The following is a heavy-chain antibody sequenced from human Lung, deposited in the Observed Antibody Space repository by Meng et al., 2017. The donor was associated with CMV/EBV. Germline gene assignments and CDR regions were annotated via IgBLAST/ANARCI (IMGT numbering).Heavy chain of an antibody. CDR2: ISSSSSTI. CDR3: ARVRTYFDHSGYLDY. V-gene: IGHV3-48*04. J-gene: IGHJ4*02. D-gene: IGHD3-22*01. CDR1: GFTFSTHS. Sequence: LTXXGSGFTFSTHSMIWVRQAPGQGLELVSYISSSSSTIYYGDSVKGRFTISRDNARNSIYLQMNSLRPEDTAVYYCARVRTYFDHSGYLDYWGQGTLVXVSS.